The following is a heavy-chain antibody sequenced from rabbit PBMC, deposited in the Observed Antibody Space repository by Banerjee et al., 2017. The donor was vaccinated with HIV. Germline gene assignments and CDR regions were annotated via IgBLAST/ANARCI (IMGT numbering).Heavy chain of an antibody. CDR2: IDAGSADIT. CDR1: GFSFSSSYW. Sequence: QEQLEESGGDLVKPGASLTLTCTASGFSFSSSYWICWVRQAPGKGLEWIACIDAGSADITYYASWAKGRFTISKTSSTTVTLQMTSLTAADTATYFCARGFDVAYLDYAYANDLWGQGTLVTVS. CDR3: ARGFDVAYLDYAYANDL. J-gene: IGHJ4*01. D-gene: IGHD6-1*01. V-gene: IGHV1S45*01.